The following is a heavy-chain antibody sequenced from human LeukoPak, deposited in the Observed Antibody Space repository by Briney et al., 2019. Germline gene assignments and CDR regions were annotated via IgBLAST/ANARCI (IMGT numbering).Heavy chain of an antibody. V-gene: IGHV1-69*06. J-gene: IGHJ6*03. D-gene: IGHD1-26*01. Sequence: ASVKVSCKASGGTFSSYAISWVRQAPGQGLEWMGGIIPNFGTANYAQKFQGRVTITADKSTSTAYMELSSLRSEDTAVYYCARAMVGDPLSDSYYYYMDVWGKGTTVTVSS. CDR1: GGTFSSYA. CDR2: IIPNFGTA. CDR3: ARAMVGDPLSDSYYYYMDV.